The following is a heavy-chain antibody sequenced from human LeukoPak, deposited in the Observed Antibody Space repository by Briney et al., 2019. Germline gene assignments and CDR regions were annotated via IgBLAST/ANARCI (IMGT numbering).Heavy chain of an antibody. CDR1: GFTFDDYA. CDR3: AKDSGPYYYDSSGYHNAFYI. Sequence: PGGSLRLSCSASGFTFDDYAMHWVPQAPGKGLEWVSGISWNSGSIGYADSVKGRFTISRDNAKNSLYLQMNSLRAEDTALYYCAKDSGPYYYDSSGYHNAFYIWGQGTMVTVSS. V-gene: IGHV3-9*01. J-gene: IGHJ3*02. CDR2: ISWNSGSI. D-gene: IGHD3-22*01.